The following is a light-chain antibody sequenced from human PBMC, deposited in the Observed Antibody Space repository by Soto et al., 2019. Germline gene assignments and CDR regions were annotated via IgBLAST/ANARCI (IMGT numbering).Light chain of an antibody. Sequence: SQGTLSLSPGERATLSCGASQSVSSSYLAWYQQKPGQAPSLLIYDASNRATGIPARFSGSGSGTDFTLTISSLEPEDFAVYYCQQCSNWPRTFGQGTKVDIK. J-gene: IGKJ1*01. CDR1: QSVSSSY. CDR2: DAS. V-gene: IGKV3-11*01. CDR3: QQCSNWPRT.